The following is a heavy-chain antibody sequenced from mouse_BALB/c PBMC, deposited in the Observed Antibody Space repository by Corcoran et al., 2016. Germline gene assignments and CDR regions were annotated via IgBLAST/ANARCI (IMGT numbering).Heavy chain of an antibody. CDR1: GFNIKDTY. V-gene: IGHV14-3*02. D-gene: IGHD2-4*01. CDR3: ARWAMIPLAY. CDR2: IDPANGNT. Sequence: EVQLQQSGAELVKPGASVKLSCTASGFNIKDTYLHWVKQRPEQGLEWIGRIDPANGNTKYDPNFQGKATITADTSSNTAYLQLSSLTSEDTAVYYCARWAMIPLAYWGQGTLVTVSA. J-gene: IGHJ3*01.